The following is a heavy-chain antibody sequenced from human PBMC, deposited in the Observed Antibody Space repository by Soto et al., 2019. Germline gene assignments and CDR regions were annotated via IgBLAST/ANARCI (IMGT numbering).Heavy chain of an antibody. J-gene: IGHJ6*03. CDR1: GGSFSGYY. Sequence: SETLSLTCAVYGGSFSGYYWSWIRQPPGKGLEWIGEINHSGSANYNPSLKSRVTISVDTSKNQFSLKLSSVTAADTAVYYCGRGGGGLGWLLKNYSHMDVWGKGTTVTFPS. V-gene: IGHV4-34*01. CDR2: INHSGSA. CDR3: GRGGGGLGWLLKNYSHMDV. D-gene: IGHD3-3*01.